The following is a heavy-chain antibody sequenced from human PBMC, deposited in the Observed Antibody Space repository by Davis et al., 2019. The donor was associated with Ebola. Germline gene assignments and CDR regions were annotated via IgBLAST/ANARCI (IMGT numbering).Heavy chain of an antibody. CDR2: INPSGGST. Sequence: ASVKVSCKASGYTFTSYYMHWVRQAPGQGLEWMGIINPSGGSTSYAQKFQGRVTMTRDTSTSTVYMELSSLRSEDTAVYYCARLGGELSYRMYYFDYWGQGTLVTVSS. V-gene: IGHV1-46*01. CDR3: ARLGGELSYRMYYFDY. D-gene: IGHD3-16*02. J-gene: IGHJ4*02. CDR1: GYTFTSYY.